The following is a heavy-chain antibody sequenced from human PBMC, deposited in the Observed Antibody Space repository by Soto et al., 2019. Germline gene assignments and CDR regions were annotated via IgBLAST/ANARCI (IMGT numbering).Heavy chain of an antibody. CDR2: IYHSGST. J-gene: IGHJ5*02. CDR1: GGSISSSNW. D-gene: IGHD3-3*01. Sequence: QVQLQESGPGLVKPSGTLSLTCAVSGGSISSSNWWSWVRQPPGKGLEWIGEIYHSGSTNYNPSLKRRVTRAVDKSKTQFPLKLSSVAAADTAVYYCARDASYDDFWSGLYGARWFDPWGQGTLVTVSS. V-gene: IGHV4-4*02. CDR3: ARDASYDDFWSGLYGARWFDP.